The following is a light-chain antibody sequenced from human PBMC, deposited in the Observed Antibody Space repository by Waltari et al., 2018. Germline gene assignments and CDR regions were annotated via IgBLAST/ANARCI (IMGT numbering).Light chain of an antibody. CDR2: DVT. Sequence: QSALAQPASVSGSPGQSITISCTGTSSDIGDYDYVPWYQQHPGKAPKLMIYDVTNRPSGVSTRFSGSKSDYTASLTISGLQAEDEADYYCSSYTSSSTYVFGTGTKVTVL. V-gene: IGLV2-14*03. CDR1: SSDIGDYDY. J-gene: IGLJ1*01. CDR3: SSYTSSSTYV.